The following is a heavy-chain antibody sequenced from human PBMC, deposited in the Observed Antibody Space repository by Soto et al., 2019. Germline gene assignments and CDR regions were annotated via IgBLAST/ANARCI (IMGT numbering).Heavy chain of an antibody. Sequence: LGESLKISCKGSGYGFTSYWISWVRQMPGKGLEWMGRIDPSDSYTNYSPSFQGHVTISADKSISTAYLQWSSLKASDTAMYYCARDSYCSGGSCYSYYYYGMDVWGQGTTVTVSS. V-gene: IGHV5-10-1*01. D-gene: IGHD2-15*01. CDR1: GYGFTSYW. J-gene: IGHJ6*02. CDR3: ARDSYCSGGSCYSYYYYGMDV. CDR2: IDPSDSYT.